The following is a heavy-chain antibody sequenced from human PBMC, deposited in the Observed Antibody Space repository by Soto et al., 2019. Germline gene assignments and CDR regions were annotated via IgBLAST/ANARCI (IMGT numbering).Heavy chain of an antibody. J-gene: IGHJ5*02. Sequence: ASVKVSCKASGYTFTSYGISWVRQAPGQGLEWMGWISAYNGNTNYAQKLQGRVTMTTDTSTSTAYMELRSLRPDDTAVYYCAGRQQLVLEDNWFDPWGQGTLVTVSS. CDR2: ISAYNGNT. CDR1: GYTFTSYG. CDR3: AGRQQLVLEDNWFDP. V-gene: IGHV1-18*01. D-gene: IGHD6-13*01.